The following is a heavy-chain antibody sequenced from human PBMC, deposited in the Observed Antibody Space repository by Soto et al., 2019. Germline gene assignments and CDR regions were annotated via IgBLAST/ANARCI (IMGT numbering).Heavy chain of an antibody. D-gene: IGHD3-22*01. CDR1: GGSISGYD. Sequence: SETLSLTCTVSGGSISGYDRGCFRKPPGKELEGMGYIYYSGGTNSTPSLRSRVPIPVAKSNNHFSLNLSPVPAAATPVSYCATMYNKDSIAFLEYWGHGTRVTVSS. J-gene: IGHJ4*01. CDR3: ATMYNKDSIAFLEY. V-gene: IGHV4-59*08. CDR2: IYYSGGT.